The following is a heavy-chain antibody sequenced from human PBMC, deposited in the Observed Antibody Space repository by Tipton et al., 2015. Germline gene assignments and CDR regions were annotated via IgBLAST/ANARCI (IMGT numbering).Heavy chain of an antibody. D-gene: IGHD3-10*01. J-gene: IGHJ6*02. CDR1: GGSFSDYY. V-gene: IGHV4-34*01. Sequence: TLSLTCAVYGGSFSDYYWHWIRQPPGKGLEWIGEVNHSGRNNYNLSLKSRVTISVDKFKNQFSLELNSVTAADTAVYYCARVDILLSQGGMDVWGQGTTVTVSS. CDR3: ARVDILLSQGGMDV. CDR2: VNHSGRN.